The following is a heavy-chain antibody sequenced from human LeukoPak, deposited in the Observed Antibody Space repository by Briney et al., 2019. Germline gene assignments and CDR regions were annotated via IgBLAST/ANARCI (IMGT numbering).Heavy chain of an antibody. J-gene: IGHJ6*02. V-gene: IGHV4-39*01. D-gene: IGHD3-10*01. CDR3: ARRYSYGSGMYGLDV. Sequence: SETLSLTCTVSGGSINNRKYYWGWVRQPPGKGLEWIGSFYYSASPYYNPSLKCRVTISADTSKNQLSLELTSVTAADTAEYFCARRYSYGSGMYGLDVWGQGTTVTVSS. CDR2: FYYSASP. CDR1: GGSINNRKYY.